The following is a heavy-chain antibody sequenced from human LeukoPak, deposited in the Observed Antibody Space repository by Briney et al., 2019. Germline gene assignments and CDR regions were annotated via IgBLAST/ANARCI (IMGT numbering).Heavy chain of an antibody. CDR1: GFTFSSYA. CDR2: ISYDGSNK. D-gene: IGHD1-26*01. J-gene: IGHJ3*01. Sequence: GGSLRLSCAASGFTFSSYAMHWVRQAPGKGLEWVAVISYDGSNKYYADSVKGRFTISRDNSKNTLYLQMNSLKAEDTAVYYCAEWELRPGWGQGTMVTVSS. V-gene: IGHV3-30-3*01. CDR3: AEWELRPG.